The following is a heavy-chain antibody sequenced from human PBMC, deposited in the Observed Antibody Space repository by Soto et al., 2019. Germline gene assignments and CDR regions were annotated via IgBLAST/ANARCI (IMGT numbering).Heavy chain of an antibody. CDR3: ARDLKPPQAARALDI. Sequence: SVKVSCKASGGTFSSYAISWVRQAPGQGLEWMGGIIPIFGTANYAQKFQGRVTITADESTSTAYMELSSLRSEDTAGYYCARDLKPPQAARALDIWAQETLFTVP. CDR1: GGTFSSYA. CDR2: IIPIFGTA. J-gene: IGHJ3*02. V-gene: IGHV1-69*13.